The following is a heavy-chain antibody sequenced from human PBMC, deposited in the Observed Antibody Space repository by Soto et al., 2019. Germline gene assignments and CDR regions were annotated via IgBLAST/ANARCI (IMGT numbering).Heavy chain of an antibody. V-gene: IGHV4-34*01. D-gene: IGHD1-1*01. CDR3: ARGRNTGSYWHFDL. J-gene: IGHJ2*01. Sequence: PSETLSLTCAVYGGSFSGYYWSWIRQPPGKGLEWIGEINHSGSTNYNPSLKSRVTISVDTSKNQFSLKLSSVTAADTAVYYCARGRNTGSYWHFDLWGRGTLVTVSS. CDR2: INHSGST. CDR1: GGSFSGYY.